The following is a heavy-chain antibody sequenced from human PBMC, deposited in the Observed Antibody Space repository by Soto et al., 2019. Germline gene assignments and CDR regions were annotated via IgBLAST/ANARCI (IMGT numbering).Heavy chain of an antibody. Sequence: QALSLTYAISGDSVSSNSAACNWIRHSPSRGLEWLGRTYYRSKWYNDYAVSVKSRITINPDTSKNQFSLQLNSVTPEDTAVYYCARDLLVAVAGTWFDPWGQGTLVTVSS. J-gene: IGHJ5*02. CDR2: TYYRSKWYN. D-gene: IGHD6-19*01. CDR3: ARDLLVAVAGTWFDP. V-gene: IGHV6-1*01. CDR1: GDSVSSNSAA.